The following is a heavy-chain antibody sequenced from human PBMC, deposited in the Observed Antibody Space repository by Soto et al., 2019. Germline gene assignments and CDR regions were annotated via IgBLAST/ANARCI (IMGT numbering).Heavy chain of an antibody. J-gene: IGHJ4*02. Sequence: EVQLVESGGGLVQPGGSLRLSCAASGFTFSSYWMHWVRQAPGKGLVWVSRINSDGSSTSYADSVKGRFTISRDNAKNTLYLQENSVRAEGTAVYYNARGGVKRCSGGSCYVRIDYWGQGTLVTVSS. CDR2: INSDGSST. D-gene: IGHD2-15*01. V-gene: IGHV3-74*01. CDR1: GFTFSSYW. CDR3: ARGGVKRCSGGSCYVRIDY.